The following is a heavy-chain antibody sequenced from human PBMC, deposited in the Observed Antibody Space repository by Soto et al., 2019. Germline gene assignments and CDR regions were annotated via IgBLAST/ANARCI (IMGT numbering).Heavy chain of an antibody. J-gene: IGHJ6*02. CDR3: ARGHCSGGSFYISPLYSYYGIDV. D-gene: IGHD2-15*01. V-gene: IGHV3-13*01. CDR1: GFTFSSYD. CDR2: IGTAGDT. Sequence: GGSLRLSCAASGFTFSSYDMHWVRQATGKGLEWVSAIGTAGDTYYPGSVKGRFTISRENAKNSLYLQMNSLRAEDTAVYYCARGHCSGGSFYISPLYSYYGIDVWAQRSTDTVSS.